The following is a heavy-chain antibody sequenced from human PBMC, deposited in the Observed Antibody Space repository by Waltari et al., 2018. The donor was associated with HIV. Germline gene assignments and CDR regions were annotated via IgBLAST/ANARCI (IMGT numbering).Heavy chain of an antibody. V-gene: IGHV3-7*01. Sequence: EVQLVESGGGLVQPGGSLRLSCAASGFTFSTYWMGGVRQAPGKVLEWVANIKHDGSAKFYLDSVKGRFTISRYNAKNSIYLQMNSLTAEDTAIYYCTRDGSGWSNYWGQGTLVTVSS. D-gene: IGHD6-19*01. CDR1: GFTFSTYW. CDR2: IKHDGSAK. CDR3: TRDGSGWSNY. J-gene: IGHJ4*02.